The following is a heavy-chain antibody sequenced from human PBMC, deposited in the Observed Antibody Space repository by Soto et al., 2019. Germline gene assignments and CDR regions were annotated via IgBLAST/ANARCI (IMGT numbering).Heavy chain of an antibody. CDR2: IYYSGST. V-gene: IGHV4-59*01. J-gene: IGHJ3*02. Sequence: SETLSLTCTVSGGSISSYYWSWIRQPPGKGLEWIGYIYYSGSTNYNPSLKSRVTISVDTSKNQFSLKLSSVTAADTAVYYCARQSHGSSGYAGAFDIWGQGTMVTVSS. CDR3: ARQSHGSSGYAGAFDI. D-gene: IGHD3-22*01. CDR1: GGSISSYY.